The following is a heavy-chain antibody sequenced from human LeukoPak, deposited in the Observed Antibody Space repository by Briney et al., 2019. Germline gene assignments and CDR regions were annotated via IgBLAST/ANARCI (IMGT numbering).Heavy chain of an antibody. J-gene: IGHJ3*02. CDR3: ARNYYYDGDAFDI. CDR1: GFTFSSYW. Sequence: GGSLRLSCAASGFTFSSYWMSWVRQAPGKGLEWVANIKQDGNEKYCVDSVKGRFTISRDNAKNSLYLQVNSLRAEDTAVYYCARNYYYDGDAFDIWGQGTMVTVSS. D-gene: IGHD3-22*01. CDR2: IKQDGNEK. V-gene: IGHV3-7*01.